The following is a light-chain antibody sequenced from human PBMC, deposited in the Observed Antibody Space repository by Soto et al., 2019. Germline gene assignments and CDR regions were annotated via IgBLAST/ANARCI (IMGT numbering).Light chain of an antibody. CDR1: QILSSNY. CDR3: QQYGGSPSIT. Sequence: EIVMTQSPATLSVSPGERVTLSCRASQILSSNYLAWYQQKPGQAPRLLIYGESRRATGIPDRFSGSGSGTDFTLAIRRLEPEDSAVYYCQQYGGSPSITFGQGTRLEIK. CDR2: GES. J-gene: IGKJ5*01. V-gene: IGKV3-20*01.